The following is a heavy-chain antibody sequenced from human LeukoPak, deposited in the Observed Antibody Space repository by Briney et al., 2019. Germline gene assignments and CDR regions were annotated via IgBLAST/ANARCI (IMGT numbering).Heavy chain of an antibody. CDR3: TTVGRWLLSSSPY. V-gene: IGHV3-15*01. J-gene: IGHJ4*02. Sequence: GGSLRLSCAASGFTFSNAWMSWVRQAPGKGLEWVGRIKTKTDGGTADYAAPVKGRFTISRDDSKNTLYLQMNSLKTEDTAVYYCTTVGRWLLSSSPYWGQGTLVTVSS. D-gene: IGHD5-24*01. CDR1: GFTFSNAW. CDR2: IKTKTDGGTA.